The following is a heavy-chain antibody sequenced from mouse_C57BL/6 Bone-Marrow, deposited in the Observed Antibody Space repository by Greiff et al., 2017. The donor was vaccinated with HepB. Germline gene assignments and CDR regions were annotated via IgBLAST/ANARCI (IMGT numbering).Heavy chain of an antibody. CDR2: IDPSDSYT. J-gene: IGHJ4*01. Sequence: QVQLKQPGAELVKPGASVKLSCKASGYTFTSYWMQWVKQRPGQGLEWIGEIDPSDSYTNYNQKFKGKATLTVETSSSTAYMQLSSLTSEDSAVYYCARLKDYWGQGTSVTVSS. V-gene: IGHV1-50*01. CDR3: ARLKDY. CDR1: GYTFTSYW.